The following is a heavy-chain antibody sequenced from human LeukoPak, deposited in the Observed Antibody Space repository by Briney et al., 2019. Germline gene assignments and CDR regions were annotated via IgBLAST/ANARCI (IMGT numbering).Heavy chain of an antibody. J-gene: IGHJ3*02. V-gene: IGHV3-30*03. CDR3: ARASNYGAPTDAFDI. CDR1: GFTFSSYG. D-gene: IGHD4-17*01. CDR2: ISYDGSNK. Sequence: GRSLRLSCAASGFTFSSYGMHWVRQAPGKGLEWVAVISYDGSNKYYADSVKGRFTISRDNSKNTLYLQMNSLRAEDTAVYYCARASNYGAPTDAFDIWGQGTMVTVSS.